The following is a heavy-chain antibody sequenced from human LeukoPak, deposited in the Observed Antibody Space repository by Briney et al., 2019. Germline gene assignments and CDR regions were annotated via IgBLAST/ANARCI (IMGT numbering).Heavy chain of an antibody. Sequence: SETLSLTCAVYGGSFSGYYWSWIRQPPGKGLEWIGEINHSGSANYNPSLKSRVTISVDTSKNQFSLKLSSVTAADTAVYCCARMPTYYYGSGSYLFDFWGQGTLVTVSS. CDR2: INHSGSA. CDR3: ARMPTYYYGSGSYLFDF. J-gene: IGHJ4*02. V-gene: IGHV4-34*01. D-gene: IGHD3-10*01. CDR1: GGSFSGYY.